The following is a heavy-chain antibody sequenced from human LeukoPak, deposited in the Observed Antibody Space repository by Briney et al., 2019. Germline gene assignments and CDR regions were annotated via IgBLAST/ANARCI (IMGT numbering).Heavy chain of an antibody. V-gene: IGHV3-20*04. D-gene: IGHD1-26*01. CDR2: INWNGGST. J-gene: IGHJ4*02. Sequence: PGGSLRLSCAASGFTFDDYGMSWVRQAPGKGLEWVSGINWNGGSTGYADSVKGRFTISRDNAKNSLYLQMNSLRAEDTAVYYCAKMGATYRPEDYWGQGTLVTVSS. CDR3: AKMGATYRPEDY. CDR1: GFTFDDYG.